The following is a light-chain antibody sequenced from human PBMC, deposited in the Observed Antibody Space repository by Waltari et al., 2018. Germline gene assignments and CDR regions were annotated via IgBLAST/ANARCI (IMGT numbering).Light chain of an antibody. CDR3: QQSNNWPYT. J-gene: IGKJ2*01. CDR1: QSVGNK. Sequence: EIEMTQSPATLSVSPGARATVSCRASQSVGNKLAWYQQKPGQAPRLLFYDASTRATGIPVRFSGSGSGTEFTLTISSLQSEDFAVYYCQQSNNWPYTFGQGTKLEIK. CDR2: DAS. V-gene: IGKV3-15*01.